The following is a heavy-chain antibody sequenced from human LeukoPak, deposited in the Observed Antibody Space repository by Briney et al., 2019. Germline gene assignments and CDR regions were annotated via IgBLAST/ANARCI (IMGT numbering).Heavy chain of an antibody. J-gene: IGHJ4*02. V-gene: IGHV4-59*08. Sequence: PSETLSLTCTVSGGSISSYYWSWFRQPSGKGLEWIGYIYYSGSTNYNPSLKSRVTISLDTSKNQISLKLSSVTAADTAVYYCARHTTVVPPHYFDYWGQGTLVTVSS. D-gene: IGHD4-23*01. CDR1: GGSISSYY. CDR3: ARHTTVVPPHYFDY. CDR2: IYYSGST.